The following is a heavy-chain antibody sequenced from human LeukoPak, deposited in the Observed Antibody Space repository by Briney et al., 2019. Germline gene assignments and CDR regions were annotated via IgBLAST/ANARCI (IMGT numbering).Heavy chain of an antibody. Sequence: NSSETLSLNCTVSGGSISRNSDYWGWIRQPPGKGLEWIGYIYHSGSTYYSPSLKSRVTMSVDRSKNQCSLKLSSVTVADTAVYYCARGRDTYMDVWGRGTTVTVSS. CDR1: GGSISRNSDY. CDR2: IYHSGST. D-gene: IGHD3-10*01. J-gene: IGHJ6*03. V-gene: IGHV4-39*07. CDR3: ARGRDTYMDV.